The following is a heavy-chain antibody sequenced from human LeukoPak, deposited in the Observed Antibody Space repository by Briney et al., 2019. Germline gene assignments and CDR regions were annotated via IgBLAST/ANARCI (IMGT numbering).Heavy chain of an antibody. J-gene: IGHJ4*02. CDR1: GFTFNSYA. CDR3: ARAGCGWIPLPYYFDY. V-gene: IGHV3-23*01. Sequence: GGSLRLSCAASGFTFNSYALSWVRQAPGKGLEWVSAISGSGGNTYYADSVNGRFTISRDTSKNTLYLHMSSLRAADTALYYCARAGCGWIPLPYYFDYCSQGTLVTVSS. CDR2: ISGSGGNT. D-gene: IGHD6-19*01.